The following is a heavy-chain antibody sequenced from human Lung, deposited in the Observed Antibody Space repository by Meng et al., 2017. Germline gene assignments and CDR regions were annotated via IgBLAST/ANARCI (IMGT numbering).Heavy chain of an antibody. V-gene: IGHV4/OR15-8*02. Sequence: QVELQESGPGLGKPSGPLSLTCVVSGGSISRIAWWSWVRQPPGKGLEWIGEIYHGGDTNYNPSLKSRVTIAIDRSKNQFSLKLSSVTAADTAVYYCASWIYSCGWQWGQGTLVTVSS. CDR3: ASWIYSCGWQ. J-gene: IGHJ4*02. CDR2: IYHGGDT. CDR1: GGSISRIAW. D-gene: IGHD6-19*01.